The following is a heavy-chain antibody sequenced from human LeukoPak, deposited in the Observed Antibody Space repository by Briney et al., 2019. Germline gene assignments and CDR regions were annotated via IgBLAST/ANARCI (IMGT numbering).Heavy chain of an antibody. CDR3: ARDGRSSTSPYWFDP. CDR2: INAGNGNT. CDR1: GYTFTSYA. V-gene: IGHV1-3*01. D-gene: IGHD2-2*01. Sequence: ASVTVSCKASGYTFTSYAMHWVRQAPGQGLEWMGWINAGNGNTKYSQKFQGRVTITRDTSASTAYMELSSLRSEDTAVYYCARDGRSSTSPYWFDPWGQGTLVTVSS. J-gene: IGHJ5*02.